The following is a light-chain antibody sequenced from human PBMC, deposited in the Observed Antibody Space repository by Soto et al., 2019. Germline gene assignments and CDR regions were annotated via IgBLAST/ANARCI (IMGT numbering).Light chain of an antibody. Sequence: QSVLTQPPSASGTPGQTVAISCSGTNSNIGSYTVNWYQQFPGTAPRLLIYGNIQRPSGVPDRFSGSKSDTSASLAISGLPSEDESDYYCAAWDDSLNAWVFGGGTKLTVL. CDR3: AAWDDSLNAWV. CDR1: NSNIGSYT. CDR2: GNI. J-gene: IGLJ3*02. V-gene: IGLV1-44*01.